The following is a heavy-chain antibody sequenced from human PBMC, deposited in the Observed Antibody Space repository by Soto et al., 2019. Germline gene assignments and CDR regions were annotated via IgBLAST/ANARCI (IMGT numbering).Heavy chain of an antibody. Sequence: ASVKVSCKASGGTFSSYTISWVRQAPGQGLEWMGRIIPILGIANYAQKFQGRVTITADKSTSTAYMELSSLRSEDTAVYYCAGSPYYDFWSGYYDYWGQGTLVTVSS. CDR2: IIPILGIA. J-gene: IGHJ4*02. CDR1: GGTFSSYT. D-gene: IGHD3-3*01. CDR3: AGSPYYDFWSGYYDY. V-gene: IGHV1-69*02.